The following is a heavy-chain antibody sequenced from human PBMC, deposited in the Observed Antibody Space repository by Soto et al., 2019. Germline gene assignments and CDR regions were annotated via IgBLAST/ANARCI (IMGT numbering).Heavy chain of an antibody. CDR1: GFTFSSYS. J-gene: IGHJ4*02. D-gene: IGHD3-3*01. CDR3: ARDQYYDFWSGYYTVDY. Sequence: GESLKISCAASGFTFSSYSMNWVRQAPGKGLEWVSSISSSSSYIYYADSVKGRFTISRDNAKNSLYLQMNSLRAEDTAVYYCARDQYYDFWSGYYTVDYWGQGTLVTVSS. CDR2: ISSSSSYI. V-gene: IGHV3-21*01.